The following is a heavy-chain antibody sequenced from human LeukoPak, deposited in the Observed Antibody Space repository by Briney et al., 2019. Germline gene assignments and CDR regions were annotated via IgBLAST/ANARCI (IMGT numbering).Heavy chain of an antibody. CDR1: GGSFSGYY. CDR3: ARGREDIVLMVYAILPFDY. J-gene: IGHJ4*02. CDR2: INHSGST. Sequence: SETLSLTCAVYGGSFSGYYWSWIRQPPGKGLEWIGEINHSGSTNYNPSLKSRVTISVDTSKNQFSLKLSSVTAADTAVYYCARGREDIVLMVYAILPFDYWGQGTLVTVSS. D-gene: IGHD2-8*01. V-gene: IGHV4-34*01.